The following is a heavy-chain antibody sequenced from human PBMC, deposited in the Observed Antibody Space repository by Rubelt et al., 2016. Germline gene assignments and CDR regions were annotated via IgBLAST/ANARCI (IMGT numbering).Heavy chain of an antibody. CDR3: AIGGNSIF. J-gene: IGHJ4*02. V-gene: IGHV3-7*03. D-gene: IGHD4-23*01. CDR1: GFTFSNFW. Sequence: QMVASGGGLVRPGGSLRLSCAASGFTFSNFWMNWVRQAPGKGLEWVANIKNDGSEEYYVDSVRGRFSISRDNAKDSLYLQMSSLRVDDTAVYYCAIGGNSIFWGQGTLVTVSS. CDR2: IKNDGSEE.